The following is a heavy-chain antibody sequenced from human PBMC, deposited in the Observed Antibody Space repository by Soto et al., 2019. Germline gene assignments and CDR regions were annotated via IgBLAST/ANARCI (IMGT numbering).Heavy chain of an antibody. CDR1: GYSFTSYW. D-gene: IGHD5-12*01. CDR3: ARHGVSEGNMATIWDFDY. CDR2: IYPGDSDA. J-gene: IGHJ4*02. V-gene: IGHV5-51*01. Sequence: EVQLVQSGAEVKKPGESLKISCKGSGYSFTSYWIAWVRQMPGKGLEWMGIIYPGDSDARYSPSFQGQVTISADKSITTAYLQWSSLKASDTAMYYCARHGVSEGNMATIWDFDYWGQGTLVTVSS.